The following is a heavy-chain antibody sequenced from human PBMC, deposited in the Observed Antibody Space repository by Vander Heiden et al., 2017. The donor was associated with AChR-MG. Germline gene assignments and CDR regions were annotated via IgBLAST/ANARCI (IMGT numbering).Heavy chain of an antibody. V-gene: IGHV3-23*01. CDR1: GFTFIGYA. J-gene: IGHJ4*02. Sequence: EAQLFASGGGLVQPGASLSLSCPASGFTFIGYAMSWVRQAPGKGLEWVSAIGGGGGSTYYADSVKGRFTIARDNSKKTLYLQMNSLRAEDTAVYYCAKRPGRIAAAGNFDYWGQGTLVTVSS. CDR2: IGGGGGST. CDR3: AKRPGRIAAAGNFDY. D-gene: IGHD6-13*01.